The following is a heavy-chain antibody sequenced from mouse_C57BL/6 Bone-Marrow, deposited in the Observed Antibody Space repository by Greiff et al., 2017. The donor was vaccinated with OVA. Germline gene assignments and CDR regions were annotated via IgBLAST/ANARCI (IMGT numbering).Heavy chain of an antibody. J-gene: IGHJ2*01. D-gene: IGHD2-1*01. CDR1: GFNIKDDY. CDR3: TSYGNFDY. Sequence: VQLKQSGAELVRPGASVKLSCTASGFNIKDDYLPFFPPLPSPFLSLLGLIDPENGDTEYASKFQGKATITADTSSNTAYLQLSSLTSEDTAVYYCTSYGNFDYWGQGTTLTVSS. CDR2: IDPENGDT. V-gene: IGHV14-4*01.